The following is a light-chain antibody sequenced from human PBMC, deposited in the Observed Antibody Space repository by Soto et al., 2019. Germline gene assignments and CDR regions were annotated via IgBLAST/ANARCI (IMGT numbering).Light chain of an antibody. Sequence: QSVLTQPPSVSRAPGQRVTISSTGSSSNIGAGYDVHWYQQLPGTAPKLLIYHNSNRPSGVPDRFSGSKSGTSASLAITGLQAEDEADYYCQSYDSSLSGSRVFGTGTKV. CDR1: SSNIGAGYD. CDR3: QSYDSSLSGSRV. CDR2: HNS. V-gene: IGLV1-40*01. J-gene: IGLJ1*01.